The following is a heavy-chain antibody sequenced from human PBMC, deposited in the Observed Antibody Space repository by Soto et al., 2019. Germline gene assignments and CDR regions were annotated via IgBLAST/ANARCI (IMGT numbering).Heavy chain of an antibody. J-gene: IGHJ6*03. CDR3: ARGRSRYDFWSGIGGAPYYYYYMDV. CDR1: GGSISSYY. Sequence: SETLSLTCTVSGGSISSYYWSWIRQPPGKGLEWIGYIYYSGSTNYNPSLKSRVTISVDTSKNQFSLKLSSVTAAVTAVYYCARGRSRYDFWSGIGGAPYYYYYMDVWGKGTTVTVSS. CDR2: IYYSGST. D-gene: IGHD3-3*01. V-gene: IGHV4-59*01.